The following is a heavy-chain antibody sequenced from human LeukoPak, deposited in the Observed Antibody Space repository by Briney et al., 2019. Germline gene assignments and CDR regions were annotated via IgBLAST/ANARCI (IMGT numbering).Heavy chain of an antibody. V-gene: IGHV3-23*01. CDR2: NSGTGGTT. J-gene: IGHJ4*02. D-gene: IGHD4-17*01. CDR3: AKGRGTTVTAAANY. Sequence: GGSLRLSCAASGFTFSNYSMSWVRQAPGKGREWVSTNSGTGGTTYYPDSVKGRFTISRDNSKNTLFLHSNSLRADDTAVYYCAKGRGTTVTAAANYWGQGTLVTVSS. CDR1: GFTFSNYS.